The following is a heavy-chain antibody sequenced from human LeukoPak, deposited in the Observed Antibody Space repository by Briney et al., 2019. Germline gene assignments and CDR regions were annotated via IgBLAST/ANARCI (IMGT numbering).Heavy chain of an antibody. CDR1: GFIFSNYG. CDR2: MSYDGRNK. V-gene: IGHV3-30*03. Sequence: GGSLRLSCAASGFIFSNYGIHWVRQAPGKGLEWVAVMSYDGRNKYHADSVKGRFTISRDNSKNRLYLQMNSLRVEDTAVYYCARVMVSGAAGMDYFDYWGQGTLVTVSS. D-gene: IGHD6-13*01. J-gene: IGHJ4*02. CDR3: ARVMVSGAAGMDYFDY.